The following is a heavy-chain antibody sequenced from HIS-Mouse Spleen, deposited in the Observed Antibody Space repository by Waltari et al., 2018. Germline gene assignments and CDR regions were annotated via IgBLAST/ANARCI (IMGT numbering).Heavy chain of an antibody. Sequence: QVQLQESGPGLVKPSETLSLTCTVSGGSISSYYWSWIRQPPGKGLEWIGYIYYSGGTNYNPSLTSRVTISVDTSKNQFSLKLSSVTAADTAVYYCARDGGVIAAAGTGANYYYYGMDVWGQGTTVTVSS. D-gene: IGHD6-13*01. CDR1: GGSISSYY. CDR3: ARDGGVIAAAGTGANYYYYGMDV. CDR2: IYYSGGT. J-gene: IGHJ6*02. V-gene: IGHV4-59*01.